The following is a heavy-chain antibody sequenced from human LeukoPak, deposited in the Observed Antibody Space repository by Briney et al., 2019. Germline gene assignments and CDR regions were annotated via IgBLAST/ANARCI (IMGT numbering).Heavy chain of an antibody. CDR1: GFTFRSYG. CDR2: ISYDGSNK. V-gene: IGHV3-30*18. D-gene: IGHD5-24*01. J-gene: IGHJ4*02. CDR3: AKDVEYDY. Sequence: QPGRSLRLSCAATGFTFRSYGMHWVRQAPGKGLEWVAVISYDGSNKYYADSVKGRFTISRDNSKNTLYLQMNSLRAEDTAVYYCAKDVEYDYWGQGTLVTVSS.